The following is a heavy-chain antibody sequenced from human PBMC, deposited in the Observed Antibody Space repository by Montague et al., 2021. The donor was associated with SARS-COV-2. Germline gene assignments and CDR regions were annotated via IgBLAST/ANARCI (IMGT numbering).Heavy chain of an antibody. CDR1: GGSISSGGYY. J-gene: IGHJ6*02. CDR3: AREKRHYCSSTSCYDNYYYYHGMDV. CDR2: IYYSGST. Sequence: TLSLTCTVSGGSISSGGYYWSWIRQHPGKGLEWIGYIYYSGSTYYNPSLKSRVTTSVDTSKNQFSLKLSSVTAADTAVYYCAREKRHYCSSTSCYDNYYYYHGMDVWGQGTTVTVSS. V-gene: IGHV4-31*03. D-gene: IGHD2-2*01.